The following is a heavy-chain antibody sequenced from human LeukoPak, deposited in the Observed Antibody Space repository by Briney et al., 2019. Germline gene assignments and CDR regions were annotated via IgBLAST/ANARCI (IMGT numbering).Heavy chain of an antibody. J-gene: IGHJ4*02. CDR2: IHHSGST. D-gene: IGHD6-19*01. CDR1: GASVSSSNW. CDR3: ARGLYGSDSF. V-gene: IGHV4-4*02. Sequence: SETLSLTCAVSGASVSSSNWWMWVRQPPKKGLEWIGEIHHSGSTNYDPSLKSRVTMSVDTSKNQISLRLTSVTAADTAVYYCARGLYGSDSFWGQGNLVTVSS.